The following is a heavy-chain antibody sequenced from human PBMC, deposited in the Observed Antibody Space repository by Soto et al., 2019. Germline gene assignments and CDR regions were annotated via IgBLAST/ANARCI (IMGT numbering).Heavy chain of an antibody. CDR2: FDPEDGET. D-gene: IGHD3-3*01. V-gene: IGHV1-24*01. CDR3: ATFGSFGVVITVAFDN. CDR1: GYTLTELS. J-gene: IGHJ3*02. Sequence: ASVKVSCKVFGYTLTELSMHWVRQAPGKGLEWVGGFDPEDGETIYAQEFQGRVTMTTDTSTSTAYMELRSLISDDTAVYYCATFGSFGVVITVAFDNWGHGTMVTVSS.